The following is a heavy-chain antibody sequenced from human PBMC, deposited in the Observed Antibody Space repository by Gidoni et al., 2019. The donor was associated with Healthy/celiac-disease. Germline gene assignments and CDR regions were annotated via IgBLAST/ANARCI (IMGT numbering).Heavy chain of an antibody. V-gene: IGHV4-59*01. CDR3: ARDMTTVAGYYYYGMDV. J-gene: IGHJ6*02. Sequence: QVQLQESGTGLVKPSETLSLTCTVSGGYISSYYWSWIRQPPGKGLDWIGYIYYGWSTNYNPSRKCRVTISVDTSKNQFSLKLSSVTAADTAVYYCARDMTTVAGYYYYGMDVWGQGTTVTVSS. D-gene: IGHD4-4*01. CDR1: GGYISSYY. CDR2: IYYGWST.